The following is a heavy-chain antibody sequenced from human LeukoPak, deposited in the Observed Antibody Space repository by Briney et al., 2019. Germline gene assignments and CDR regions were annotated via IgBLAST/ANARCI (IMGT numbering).Heavy chain of an antibody. CDR3: VTGGVEVTTPHYYYYMDV. D-gene: IGHD4-17*01. Sequence: ASVKVSCKASGYTFTTYGISWVRQAPGQGLEWMGWSSPYNGNTNYAQKLRGRVTMTTDTSTSTAYMELRSLRSDDTAVYYCVTGGVEVTTPHYYYYMDVWGKGTTVTVSS. CDR1: GYTFTTYG. J-gene: IGHJ6*03. CDR2: SSPYNGNT. V-gene: IGHV1-18*01.